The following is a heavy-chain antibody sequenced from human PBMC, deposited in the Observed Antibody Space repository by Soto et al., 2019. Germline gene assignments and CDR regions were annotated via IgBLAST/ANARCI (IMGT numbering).Heavy chain of an antibody. Sequence: SETLSLTCTVSGGSISSGDYYWSWIRQPPGKGLEWIGYIYYSGSTYYNPSLKSRVTISVDTSKNQFSLKLSSVTAADTAVYYCARTLIFLEWLHDAFDIWGQGTMVTVSS. J-gene: IGHJ3*02. D-gene: IGHD3-3*01. CDR3: ARTLIFLEWLHDAFDI. V-gene: IGHV4-30-4*01. CDR2: IYYSGST. CDR1: GGSISSGDYY.